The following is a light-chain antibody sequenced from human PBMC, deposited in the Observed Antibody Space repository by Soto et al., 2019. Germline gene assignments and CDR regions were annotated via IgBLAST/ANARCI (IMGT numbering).Light chain of an antibody. CDR3: QQYNTYSWT. CDR2: AAS. J-gene: IGKJ1*01. Sequence: VTQSPYLLSASTRDRVTFSCRLSQGISNYLPWYQGKPGKAPELPIYAASTLQSGVPSSFSGSGSGTEFALTISSLQPDDFATYYCQQYNTYSWTFGPGTKVDIK. CDR1: QGISNY. V-gene: IGKV1D-8*02.